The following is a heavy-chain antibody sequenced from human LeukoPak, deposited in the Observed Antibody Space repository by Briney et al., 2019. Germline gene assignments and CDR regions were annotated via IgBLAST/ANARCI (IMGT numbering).Heavy chain of an antibody. CDR2: IIPIFGTA. CDR1: GGTFSSYA. CDR3: ATHYYDSSGYYYGSFSDAFDI. D-gene: IGHD3-22*01. V-gene: IGHV1-69*06. Sequence: GASVKVSCKASGGTFSSYAISWVRQAPGQGLEWMGGIIPIFGTANYAQKFQGRVTITADRSTSTAYMELSSLRSEDTAVYYCATHYYDSSGYYYGSFSDAFDIWGQGTMVTVSS. J-gene: IGHJ3*02.